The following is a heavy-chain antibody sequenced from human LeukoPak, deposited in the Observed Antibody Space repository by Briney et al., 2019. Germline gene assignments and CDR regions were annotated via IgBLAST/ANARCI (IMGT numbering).Heavy chain of an antibody. V-gene: IGHV1-2*02. Sequence: GASVKVSCKASGYTFSSYGITWVRQAPGQGLEWMGWINPNSGGTNYAQKFQGRVTMTRDTSISTAYMELSRLRSDDTAVYYCASKVPTKPVVVPAASVYYYYMDVWGKGTTVTVSS. D-gene: IGHD2-2*01. CDR3: ASKVPTKPVVVPAASVYYYYMDV. CDR2: INPNSGGT. J-gene: IGHJ6*03. CDR1: GYTFSSYG.